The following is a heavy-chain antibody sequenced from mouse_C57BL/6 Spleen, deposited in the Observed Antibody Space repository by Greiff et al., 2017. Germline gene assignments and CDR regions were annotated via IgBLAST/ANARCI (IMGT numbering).Heavy chain of an antibody. J-gene: IGHJ3*01. CDR3: ARQIYGAY. CDR2: ISGGGGNT. Sequence: EVQGVESGGGLVKPGGSLKLSCAASGFTFSSYTMSWVRQTPEKRLEWVATISGGGGNTYYPDSVKGRFTISSDNAKNTLYLQMSSLRSEDTALYYCARQIYGAYWGQGTLVTVSA. D-gene: IGHD1-1*02. V-gene: IGHV5-9*01. CDR1: GFTFSSYT.